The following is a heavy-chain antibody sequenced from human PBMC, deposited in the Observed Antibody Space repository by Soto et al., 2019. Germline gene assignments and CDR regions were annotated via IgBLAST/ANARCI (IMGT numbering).Heavy chain of an antibody. CDR3: VRGSNGWPGLDY. Sequence: EVQLVESGGGLVQPGGSLRLSCAASGFTFTNYWMYWVRQAPGKGLVWVSRIRGDGVNAQYADSVKGRFTISRDNAGNTLDLQMKGLRAEDTAVYYCVRGSNGWPGLDYCGQGTLVTVSS. CDR2: IRGDGVNA. V-gene: IGHV3-74*01. CDR1: GFTFTNYW. J-gene: IGHJ4*02. D-gene: IGHD6-19*01.